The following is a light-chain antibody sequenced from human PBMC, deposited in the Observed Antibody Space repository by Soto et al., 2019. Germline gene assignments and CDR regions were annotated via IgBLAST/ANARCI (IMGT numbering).Light chain of an antibody. CDR3: SSYTSSSTL. Sequence: QSVLTQPASVSGSPGQSITISCTGTSSDVGGYNYVSWYQQHPGKAPKLMIYDVSNRPSGVSNRSSGSKSGNTASLTISGLQAEDEADYYCSSYTSSSTLFGTGTKVTVL. CDR1: SSDVGGYNY. V-gene: IGLV2-14*01. J-gene: IGLJ1*01. CDR2: DVS.